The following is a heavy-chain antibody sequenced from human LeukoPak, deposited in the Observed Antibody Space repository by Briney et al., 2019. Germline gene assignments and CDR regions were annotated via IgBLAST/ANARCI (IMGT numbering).Heavy chain of an antibody. CDR1: GGTFSSYA. Sequence: SVKVSCKASGGTFSSYAISWVRQAPGQGLEWMGGIIPIFGTANYAQKFQGRATITADESTSTAYMELSSLRSEDTAVYYCASPGGTYSSGWYGVAYGMDVWGQGTTVTVSS. V-gene: IGHV1-69*13. D-gene: IGHD6-19*01. CDR3: ASPGGTYSSGWYGVAYGMDV. CDR2: IIPIFGTA. J-gene: IGHJ6*02.